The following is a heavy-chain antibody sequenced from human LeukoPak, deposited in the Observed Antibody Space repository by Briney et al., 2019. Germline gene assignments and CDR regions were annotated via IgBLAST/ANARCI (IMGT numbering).Heavy chain of an antibody. D-gene: IGHD6-13*01. V-gene: IGHV3-13*01. CDR1: GFTFSSYD. CDR3: ARAGGHYSSSWYGYYYYGTDV. J-gene: IGHJ6*04. CDR2: IGTAGDT. Sequence: GGSLRLSCAASGFTFSSYDMHWVRQATGKGLEWVSAIGTAGDTYYPGSVKGRFTISRENAKNSLYLQMNSLRAGDTAVYYCARAGGHYSSSWYGYYYYGTDVWGKVTTVTVST.